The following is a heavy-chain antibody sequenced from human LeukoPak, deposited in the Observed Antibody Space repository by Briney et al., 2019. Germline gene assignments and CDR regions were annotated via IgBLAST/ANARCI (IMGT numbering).Heavy chain of an antibody. Sequence: SGPTLVNPTQTLTLTCTFSGFSLSTSGVGVGWIRQPPGKALEWLALIYWDDDKRYRPSLKTRLTITKDTSRNQVVLTMTNVDPVDTATYYCAHSVSARTKGAFDIWGLGTMVTVS. J-gene: IGHJ3*02. D-gene: IGHD6-6*01. CDR1: GFSLSTSGVG. CDR2: IYWDDDK. CDR3: AHSVSARTKGAFDI. V-gene: IGHV2-5*02.